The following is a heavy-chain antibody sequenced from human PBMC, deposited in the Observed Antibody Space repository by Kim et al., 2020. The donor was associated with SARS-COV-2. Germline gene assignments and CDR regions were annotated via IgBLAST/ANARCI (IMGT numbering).Heavy chain of an antibody. CDR3: ARLCYYDSSGYLGAGWFDP. CDR1: GYTFTSYG. CDR2: ISAYNGNT. J-gene: IGHJ5*02. V-gene: IGHV1-18*04. D-gene: IGHD3-22*01. Sequence: ASVKVSCKASGYTFTSYGISWVRQAPGQGLEWMGWISAYNGNTNYARKLQGRVTMTTDTSTSTAYMELRSLRSDDTAVYYCARLCYYDSSGYLGAGWFDPWGQGTLVTVSS.